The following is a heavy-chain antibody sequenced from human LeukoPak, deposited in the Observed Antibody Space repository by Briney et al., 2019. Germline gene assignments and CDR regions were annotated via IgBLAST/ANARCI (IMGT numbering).Heavy chain of an antibody. D-gene: IGHD3-22*01. J-gene: IGHJ4*02. V-gene: IGHV4-34*01. CDR2: NKQSGYT. CDR1: GESSFSRYS. CDR3: SRQVVGNDY. Sequence: PSETLSLTCAVYGESSFSRYSWSWIRQTPGGALEWIGENKQSGYTNYNPSRKSRLTLSIDPAKNQSSHRLNAVPAADTAFYYWSRQVVGNDYWGQGTRLSVSS.